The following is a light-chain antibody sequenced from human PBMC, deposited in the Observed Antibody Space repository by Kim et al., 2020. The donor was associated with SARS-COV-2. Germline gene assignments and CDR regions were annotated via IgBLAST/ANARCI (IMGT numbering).Light chain of an antibody. CDR2: KVS. J-gene: IGKJ3*01. CDR1: QSLVYSDGNIY. Sequence: PASISCRFSQSLVYSDGNIYLNWFHQRPGQSPRRLIYKVSTRDSGIPDRFSGSGSGTDFTLQISRVEAEDVRVYYCMQGTHWPFTFGPGTKVDIK. CDR3: MQGTHWPFT. V-gene: IGKV2-30*01.